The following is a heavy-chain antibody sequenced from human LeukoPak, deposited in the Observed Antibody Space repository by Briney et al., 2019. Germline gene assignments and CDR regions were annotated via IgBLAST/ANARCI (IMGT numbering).Heavy chain of an antibody. CDR2: ISGSGGST. V-gene: IGHV3-23*01. D-gene: IGHD3-10*01. CDR1: GFTFSSYA. Sequence: GGSLRLSCAASGFTFSSYAMSWVRQAPGKGLEWVSAISGSGGSTYYADSVKGRFTISRDNSKSTLYLQMNSLRVEDTAVYYCATGLMAPYYFDYWGQGTLVTVSS. J-gene: IGHJ4*02. CDR3: ATGLMAPYYFDY.